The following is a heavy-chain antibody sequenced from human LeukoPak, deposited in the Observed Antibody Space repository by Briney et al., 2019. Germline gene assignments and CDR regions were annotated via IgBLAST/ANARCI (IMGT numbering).Heavy chain of an antibody. CDR2: IYYSGST. CDR1: GGSISSSSYY. D-gene: IGHD3-22*01. Sequence: SETLSLTCTVSGGSISSSSYYWGWIRQPPGKGLEWIGSIYYSGSTYYNPSLKSRVTISVDTSKNQFSLKLSPVTAADTAVYYCARQRTYYYDSSGYYPHYFDYWGQGTLVTVSS. J-gene: IGHJ4*02. CDR3: ARQRTYYYDSSGYYPHYFDY. V-gene: IGHV4-39*01.